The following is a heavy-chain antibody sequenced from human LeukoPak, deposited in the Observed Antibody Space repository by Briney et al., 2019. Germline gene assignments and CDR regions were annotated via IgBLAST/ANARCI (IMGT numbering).Heavy chain of an antibody. D-gene: IGHD4-23*01. J-gene: IGHJ5*02. V-gene: IGHV3-73*01. CDR1: GFTFIDST. Sequence: GGSLRLSCAASGFTFIDSTTRWVRPASGKGLEWVGRIRSKANSYETEYPASVRGRFTLSRDDSTNTAYLQMNSLRPDDTAVYYCAKEAAGGTWFDPWGQGTLVTVSS. CDR3: AKEAAGGTWFDP. CDR2: IRSKANSYET.